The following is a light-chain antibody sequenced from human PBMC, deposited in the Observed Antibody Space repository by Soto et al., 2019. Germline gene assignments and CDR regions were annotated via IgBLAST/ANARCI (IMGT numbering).Light chain of an antibody. CDR2: GAS. J-gene: IGKJ1*01. CDR3: QQYNNWPRT. V-gene: IGKV3-15*01. Sequence: EIVMTQSPATLSVSPGETATLSCRASQSVSIDLAWYQQKPGQAPRLLIYGASTRATGIPARFSGSGSGTEFTLTISSLQSEDFAVYYCQQYNNWPRTFGQGTKV. CDR1: QSVSID.